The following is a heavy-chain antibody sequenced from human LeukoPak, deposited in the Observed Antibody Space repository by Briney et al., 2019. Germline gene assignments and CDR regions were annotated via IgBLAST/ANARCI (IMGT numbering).Heavy chain of an antibody. Sequence: ASVKVSCKASGYTFTSYGISWVRQAPGQGLEWMGWISAHNGNTNYAQKFQGRVTMTTDTSTSTAYMELRSLRSDDTAVYYCARTYYYGSGSYSYYYYYYYMDVWGKGTTVTVSS. J-gene: IGHJ6*03. CDR2: ISAHNGNT. V-gene: IGHV1-18*01. D-gene: IGHD3-10*01. CDR3: ARTYYYGSGSYSYYYYYYYMDV. CDR1: GYTFTSYG.